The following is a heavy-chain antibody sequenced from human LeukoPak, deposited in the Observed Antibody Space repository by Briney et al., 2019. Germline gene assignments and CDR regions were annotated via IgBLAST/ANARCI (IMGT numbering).Heavy chain of an antibody. Sequence: PGGSLRLSCAVSGIALSNYGMSWVRQAPGKGLEWVAGITGSGGSTNYADSVKGRFTISRDNPKNTLCLQMNSLRAEDTAVYFCAKRGVVIRVILVGFHKEAYYFDSWGQGALVTVSS. CDR1: GIALSNYG. CDR3: AKRGVVIRVILVGFHKEAYYFDS. D-gene: IGHD3-22*01. V-gene: IGHV3-23*01. CDR2: ITGSGGST. J-gene: IGHJ4*02.